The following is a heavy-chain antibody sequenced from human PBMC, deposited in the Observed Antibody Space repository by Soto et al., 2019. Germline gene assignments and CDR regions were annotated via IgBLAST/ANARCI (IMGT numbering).Heavy chain of an antibody. CDR1: GGTFSSYA. V-gene: IGHV1-69*13. CDR3: ARDNYYDSSGRKNAFDI. Sequence: SVKVSCKASGGTFSSYAIIWVRQAPGQGLEWMGGIIPIFGTANYAQKFQGRVTITADESTSTAYMELSSLRSEDTAVYYCARDNYYDSSGRKNAFDIWGQGTMVTVSS. D-gene: IGHD3-22*01. CDR2: IIPIFGTA. J-gene: IGHJ3*02.